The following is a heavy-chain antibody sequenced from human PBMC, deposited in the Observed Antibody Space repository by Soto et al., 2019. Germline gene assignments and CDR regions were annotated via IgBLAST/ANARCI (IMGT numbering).Heavy chain of an antibody. CDR2: ISYDGSNK. CDR3: AKDLPYCTNGVCPGGYYYYGMDV. J-gene: IGHJ6*02. CDR1: GFTFSSYG. Sequence: GGSLRLSCAASGFTFSSYGMHWVRQAPGKGLEWVAVISYDGSNKYYADSVKGRFTISRDNSKNTLYLQMNSLRAEDTAVYYCAKDLPYCTNGVCPGGYYYYGMDVWGQGTTVTVSS. V-gene: IGHV3-30*18. D-gene: IGHD2-8*01.